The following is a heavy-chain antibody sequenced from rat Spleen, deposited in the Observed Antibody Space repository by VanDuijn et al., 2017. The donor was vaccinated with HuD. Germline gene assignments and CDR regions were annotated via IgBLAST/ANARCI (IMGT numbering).Heavy chain of an antibody. J-gene: IGHJ2*01. D-gene: IGHD5-1*01. CDR2: INKDSSKI. CDR3: ARARMGAGDY. CDR1: GFNFNDYW. V-gene: IGHV4-2*01. Sequence: EVKLVESGGGLVQPGRSLKLSCAASGFNFNDYWMGWVRQVPGKGLEWIGEINKDSSKINLTPSLKDKFTISRDNAQNTLYLQMSKLGAEDTAIDYGARARMGAGDYWGQGIMVTVSS.